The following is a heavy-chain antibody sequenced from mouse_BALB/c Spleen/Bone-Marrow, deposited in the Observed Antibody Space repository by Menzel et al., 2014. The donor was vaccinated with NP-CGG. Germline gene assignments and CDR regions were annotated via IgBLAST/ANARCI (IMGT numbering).Heavy chain of an antibody. CDR1: GYAFSSYW. J-gene: IGHJ3*01. Sequence: QVQLQQSGAELVRPGSSVKISCKASGYAFSSYWMNWVRQRPGQGLEWIGQIYPGDGDTNYNGKFKGKAILTADRSSSTAYMQLSSLTSEDSAVYFCARTPWFAYWGQGTLVTVSA. V-gene: IGHV1-80*01. CDR3: ARTPWFAY. CDR2: IYPGDGDT.